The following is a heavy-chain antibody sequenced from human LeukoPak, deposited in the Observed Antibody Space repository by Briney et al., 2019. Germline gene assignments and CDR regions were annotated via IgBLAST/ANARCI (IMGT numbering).Heavy chain of an antibody. CDR2: IHPKSGDI. D-gene: IGHD5-18*01. Sequence: ASVKVSCKASGYTFSGYYLHWVRQAPGQGLEWMGWIHPKSGDIKYAPKFLGRVTLTRDTSATIVYMDLTWLTSDDTAVYYCSRGSGISYGGIDYWGQGTLVTVSS. V-gene: IGHV1-2*02. CDR1: GYTFSGYY. J-gene: IGHJ4*02. CDR3: SRGSGISYGGIDY.